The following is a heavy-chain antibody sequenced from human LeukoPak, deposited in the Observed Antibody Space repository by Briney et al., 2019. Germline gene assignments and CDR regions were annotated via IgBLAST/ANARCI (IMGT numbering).Heavy chain of an antibody. CDR3: ARDWCVGQYYYGSGSYCY. J-gene: IGHJ4*02. CDR1: GYTFTSHG. V-gene: IGHV1-18*01. D-gene: IGHD3-10*01. Sequence: ASVEVSCKASGYTFTSHGISWVRQAPGQGLEWMGWVSAYNGNTNYAQKVQDRVTMTTDTSTSTAYMELRSLRSDDTAVYYCARDWCVGQYYYGSGSYCYWGQGTLVTVSS. CDR2: VSAYNGNT.